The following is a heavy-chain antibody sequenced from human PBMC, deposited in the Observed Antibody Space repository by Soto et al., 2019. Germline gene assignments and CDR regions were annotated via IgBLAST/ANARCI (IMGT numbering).Heavy chain of an antibody. CDR1: GFTFSSYG. J-gene: IGHJ6*02. CDR3: AREMAGYSIGYSYDLSPYYYYGMDV. V-gene: IGHV3-33*01. Sequence: PGESLKISCAASGFTFSSYGMHWVRQAPGKGLEWVAVIWYDGSNKYYADSVKGRFTISRDNSKNTLYLQMNSLRAEDTAVYYCAREMAGYSIGYSYDLSPYYYYGMDVWGQGTTVTVSS. D-gene: IGHD5-18*01. CDR2: IWYDGSNK.